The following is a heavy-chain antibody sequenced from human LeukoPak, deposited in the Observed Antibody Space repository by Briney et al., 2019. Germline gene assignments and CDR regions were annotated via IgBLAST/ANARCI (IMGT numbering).Heavy chain of an antibody. J-gene: IGHJ4*02. CDR2: ISAYNGNT. CDR1: GYTFTSYG. CDR3: ARDSVGYELELLSD. V-gene: IGHV1-18*01. D-gene: IGHD1-7*01. Sequence: ASVKVSCKASGYTFTSYGISWVRQAPGQGLEWMGWISAYNGNTNYAQKLQGRVTMTTDTSTSTAYMELRSLRSDDTAVYYCARDSVGYELELLSDWGQGTLVTVSS.